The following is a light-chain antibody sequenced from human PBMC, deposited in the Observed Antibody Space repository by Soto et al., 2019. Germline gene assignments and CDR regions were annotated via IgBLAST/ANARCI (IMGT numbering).Light chain of an antibody. CDR1: SSDVGGYNY. CDR3: ISYAGSNNFVV. V-gene: IGLV2-8*01. CDR2: EVS. Sequence: QSALTQPPSASGSPGQSVTISCTGTSSDVGGYNYVSWYQQHPGKAPKLMIYEVSKRPSGVPDRFSGSKSGNTASLTVSGLQAEDEADYYCISYAGSNNFVVFGGGTKVTV. J-gene: IGLJ2*01.